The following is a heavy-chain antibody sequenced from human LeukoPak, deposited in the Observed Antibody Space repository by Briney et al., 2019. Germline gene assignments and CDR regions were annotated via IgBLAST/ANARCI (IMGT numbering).Heavy chain of an antibody. CDR2: IYTSGST. D-gene: IGHD1-26*01. CDR3: ARGRELLVV. Sequence: SETLSLTCTVSGGSISSYYWSWIRQPPGKGLGWIGYIYTSGSTNYNPSLKSRVTISVDTSKNQFSLKLSSVTAADTAVYYCARGRELLVVWGQGTLVTVSS. CDR1: GGSISSYY. J-gene: IGHJ4*02. V-gene: IGHV4-4*09.